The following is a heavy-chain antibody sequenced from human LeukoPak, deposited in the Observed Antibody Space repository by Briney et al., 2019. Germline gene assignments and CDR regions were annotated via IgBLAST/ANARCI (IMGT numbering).Heavy chain of an antibody. V-gene: IGHV4-59*01. CDR1: GGSISSYY. Sequence: SETLSLTCTVSGGSISSYYWSWIRQPPGKGLEWIGYMYYRGNTNYDPSLKSRVTISIDTPNNQFSLKLSSVTAADTAVYYCATGVHGISAAGDYYFDYWGQGTLVTVSS. D-gene: IGHD6-13*01. CDR2: MYYRGNT. CDR3: ATGVHGISAAGDYYFDY. J-gene: IGHJ4*02.